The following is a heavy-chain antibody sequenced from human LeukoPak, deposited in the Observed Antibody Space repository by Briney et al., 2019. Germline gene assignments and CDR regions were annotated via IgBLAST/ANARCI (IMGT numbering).Heavy chain of an antibody. CDR3: ATGRWNSSSWGDY. D-gene: IGHD6-13*01. CDR2: IIPIFGTA. J-gene: IGHJ4*02. Sequence: SVKVSCKASGGTFSSYAISWVRQAPGQGLEWMGGIIPIFGTANYAQKFQGRVTITADESTSTAYMEVSSLRSEDTAVSYCATGRWNSSSWGDYWGQGTLVTVSS. CDR1: GGTFSSYA. V-gene: IGHV1-69*01.